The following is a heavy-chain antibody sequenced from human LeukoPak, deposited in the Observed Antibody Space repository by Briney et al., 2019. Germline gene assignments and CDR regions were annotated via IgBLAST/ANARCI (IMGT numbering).Heavy chain of an antibody. CDR3: ARVLSCSSTSCYPLPYYYYGMDV. CDR1: AYTFTAYY. D-gene: IGHD2-2*01. Sequence: ASVKVSSKASAYTFTAYYMHCVRQAPGQGRQGMGWINPNSGGTNYSQKFQGRVTMTRYTSISTAYMELSRLRSDDTAVYYCARVLSCSSTSCYPLPYYYYGMDVWGQGTTVTVSS. J-gene: IGHJ6*02. V-gene: IGHV1-2*02. CDR2: INPNSGGT.